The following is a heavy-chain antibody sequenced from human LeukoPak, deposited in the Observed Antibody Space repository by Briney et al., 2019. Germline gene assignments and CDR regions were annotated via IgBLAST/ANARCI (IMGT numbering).Heavy chain of an antibody. Sequence: KPSETLSLTCEVYGGPLSGYQWTWIRQAPGQGLEWIGEINHRGSTNYNPSLKSRLTIVVDTSRNQVSLDLSSVTAADTAVYYCASHTRAVDMATTYDAFDIWGQGTLVTVST. J-gene: IGHJ3*02. CDR3: ASHTRAVDMATTYDAFDI. CDR2: INHRGST. D-gene: IGHD5-24*01. CDR1: GGPLSGYQ. V-gene: IGHV4-34*01.